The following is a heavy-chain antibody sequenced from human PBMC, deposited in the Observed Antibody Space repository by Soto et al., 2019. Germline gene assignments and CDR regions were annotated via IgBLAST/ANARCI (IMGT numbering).Heavy chain of an antibody. CDR3: ARGYCSSTSCYYYYYYGMDV. CDR1: GDSVSSNSAA. V-gene: IGHV6-1*01. D-gene: IGHD2-2*01. Sequence: PSQTLSLTCAISGDSVSSNSAAWNWIRQSPSRGLEWLGRTYYRSKWYNDYAVSVKSRITINPDTSKNQFSLQLNSVTPEDTAVYYCARGYCSSTSCYYYYYYGMDVWGRGTTVTVSS. J-gene: IGHJ6*02. CDR2: TYYRSKWYN.